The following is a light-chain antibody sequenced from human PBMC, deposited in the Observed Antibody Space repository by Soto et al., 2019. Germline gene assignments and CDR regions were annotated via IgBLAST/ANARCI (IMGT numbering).Light chain of an antibody. Sequence: SYELTQPPSVSVSPGQTASITCSGDKLGDKYACWYQQKPGQSPVLVIYQDRKRPSGIPERFSGSNSGNTATLTISGTQAMDEADYYCQAWDNSLVFGGGTKVTVL. J-gene: IGLJ2*01. V-gene: IGLV3-1*01. CDR2: QDR. CDR1: KLGDKY. CDR3: QAWDNSLV.